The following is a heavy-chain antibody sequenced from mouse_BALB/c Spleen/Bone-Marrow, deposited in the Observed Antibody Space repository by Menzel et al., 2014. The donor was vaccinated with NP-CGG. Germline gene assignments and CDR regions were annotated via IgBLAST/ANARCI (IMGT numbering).Heavy chain of an antibody. V-gene: IGHV1-7*01. CDR2: INPSTGYT. CDR3: ARNYNCDGGYYAMDY. D-gene: IGHD2-12*01. J-gene: IGHJ4*01. Sequence: VKLMESGAEQAKPGASVKMSCKASGYNFISYWMHWVKQRPGQGLEWIGYINPSTGYTEYNQKFKDKATLTADKSSSKAYMQLSSLTSEDSAVYYCARNYNCDGGYYAMDYWGQGTSVTVSS. CDR1: GYNFISYW.